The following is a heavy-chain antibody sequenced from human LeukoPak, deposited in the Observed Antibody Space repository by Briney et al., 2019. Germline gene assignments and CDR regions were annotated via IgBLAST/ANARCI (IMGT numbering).Heavy chain of an antibody. CDR1: GFTFSSYW. CDR3: ARDSEGLLRGAYFDY. J-gene: IGHJ4*02. Sequence: PGGSLRLSCAASGFTFSSYWMSWVRQAPGKGLDWVANIKQDGSEKYYVDSVKGRFTISRDNAKTSLYLQMNSLRAEDTAVYYCARDSEGLLRGAYFDYWGQGTLVTVSS. D-gene: IGHD3-3*01. V-gene: IGHV3-7*01. CDR2: IKQDGSEK.